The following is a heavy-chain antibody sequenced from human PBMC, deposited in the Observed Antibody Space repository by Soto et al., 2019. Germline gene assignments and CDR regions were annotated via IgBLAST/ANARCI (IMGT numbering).Heavy chain of an antibody. CDR3: ARGSSSNWYFDS. CDR1: GCSISNYY. V-gene: IGHV4-59*01. Sequence: PSETLSLACTVSGCSISNYYWAWIRQPPEKGLEWMGDIYNSGSPNYNPTLKSRVSISIDTSKNHISLNLKSVTAADTAVYFCARGSSSNWYFDSWGQGTLVTVSS. J-gene: IGHJ4*02. CDR2: IYNSGSP. D-gene: IGHD6-13*01.